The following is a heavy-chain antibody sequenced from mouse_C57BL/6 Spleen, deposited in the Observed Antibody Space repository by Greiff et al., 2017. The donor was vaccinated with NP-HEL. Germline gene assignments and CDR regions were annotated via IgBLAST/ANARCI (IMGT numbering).Heavy chain of an antibody. CDR2: IDPSDSYT. V-gene: IGHV1-69*01. J-gene: IGHJ3*01. Sequence: VQLQESGAELVMPGASVKLSCKPSGYTFTSYWMHWVKQRPGQGLEWIGEIDPSDSYTNYNQKFKGKSTLTVDKSSSTAYMQLSSLTSEDSAVYYCAIYGPWFAYWGQGTLVTVSA. D-gene: IGHD1-1*02. CDR3: AIYGPWFAY. CDR1: GYTFTSYW.